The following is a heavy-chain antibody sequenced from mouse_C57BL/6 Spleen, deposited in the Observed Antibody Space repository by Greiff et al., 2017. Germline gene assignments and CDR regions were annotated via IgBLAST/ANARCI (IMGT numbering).Heavy chain of an antibody. CDR1: GFSLTSYG. D-gene: IGHD1-1*01. CDR2: IWSGGST. V-gene: IGHV2-2*01. J-gene: IGHJ4*01. Sequence: VQLKESGPGLVQPSQSLSITCTVSGFSLTSYGVHWVRQSPGKGLEWLGVIWSGGSTDYNAAFISRLSISKDNSKSQVFFKMNSLQADDTAIYYCARALHYYGSSYAMDYWGQGTSVTVSS. CDR3: ARALHYYGSSYAMDY.